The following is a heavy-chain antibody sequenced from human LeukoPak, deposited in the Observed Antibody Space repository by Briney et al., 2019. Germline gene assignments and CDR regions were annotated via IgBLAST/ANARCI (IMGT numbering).Heavy chain of an antibody. D-gene: IGHD6-19*01. Sequence: GGSLRLSCAASRFTFSSFWMSWVRQAPGKGLEWVANIKQDGSEKYYVDSVKGRFTISRDNAKNSLYLQMNSLRAEDTAVYYCARDKYTSGWYDAVYWGQGTLVTVSS. CDR1: RFTFSSFW. CDR3: ARDKYTSGWYDAVY. CDR2: IKQDGSEK. J-gene: IGHJ4*02. V-gene: IGHV3-7*01.